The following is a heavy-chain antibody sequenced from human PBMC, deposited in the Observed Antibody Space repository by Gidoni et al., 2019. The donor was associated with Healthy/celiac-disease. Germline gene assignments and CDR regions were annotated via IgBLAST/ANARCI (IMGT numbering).Heavy chain of an antibody. J-gene: IGHJ6*02. CDR2: IKQDGSEK. CDR1: GFTFSSYW. Sequence: EVQLVESGGGLLQPGGSLSLSCAASGFTFSSYWMSWVRQAPGKGLEWVANIKQDGSEKYYVDSVKGRFTISRDNAKNSLYLQMNSLRAEDTAVYYCARDFNTVTNPDYYYYGMDVWGQGTTVTVSS. D-gene: IGHD4-4*01. CDR3: ARDFNTVTNPDYYYYGMDV. V-gene: IGHV3-7*01.